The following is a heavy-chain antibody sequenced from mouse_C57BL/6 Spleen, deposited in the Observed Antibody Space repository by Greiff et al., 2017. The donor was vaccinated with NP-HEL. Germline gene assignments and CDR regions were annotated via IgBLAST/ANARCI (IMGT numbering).Heavy chain of an antibody. CDR1: GFTFSDYG. J-gene: IGHJ1*03. CDR2: ISSGSSTI. V-gene: IGHV5-17*01. Sequence: VQLKQSGGGLVKPGGSLKLSCAASGFTFSDYGMHWVRQAPEKGLEWVAYISSGSSTIYYADTVKGRFTISRDNAKNTLFLQMTSLRSEDTAMYYCARGGDGYYWYFDVWGTGTTVTVSS. D-gene: IGHD2-3*01. CDR3: ARGGDGYYWYFDV.